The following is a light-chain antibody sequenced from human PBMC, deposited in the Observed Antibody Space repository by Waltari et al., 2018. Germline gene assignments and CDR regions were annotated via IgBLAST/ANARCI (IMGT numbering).Light chain of an antibody. J-gene: IGKJ1*01. CDR3: HQYNAYPWT. CDR2: KAS. CDR1: QTSNW. Sequence: DVQMPQSPSTLSASVGDSVTITCRASQTSNWLAWYQQKPGKAPTLLIYKASSLQGGVPSRFSGSGSGAEFTLTISSLQPDDFATYYCHQYNAYPWTFGQGTKVEIK. V-gene: IGKV1-5*03.